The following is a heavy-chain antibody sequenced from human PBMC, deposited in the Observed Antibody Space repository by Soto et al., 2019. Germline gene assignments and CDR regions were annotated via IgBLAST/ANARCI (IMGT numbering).Heavy chain of an antibody. J-gene: IGHJ6*02. D-gene: IGHD6-6*01. V-gene: IGHV3-74*01. CDR2: INSDGSST. CDR1: GFTFSSYW. CDR3: ARDLRALYSSSDYYYYGMDV. Sequence: GGSLRLSCAASGFTFSSYWMHWVRQAPGKGLVWVSRINSDGSSTSYADSVKGRFTISRDNAKNTLYLQMNSLRAEDTAVYYCARDLRALYSSSDYYYYGMDVWGQGTTVTVSS.